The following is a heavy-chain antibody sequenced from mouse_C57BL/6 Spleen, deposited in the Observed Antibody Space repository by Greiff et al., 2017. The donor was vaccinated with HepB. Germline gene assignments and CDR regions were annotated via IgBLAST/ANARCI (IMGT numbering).Heavy chain of an antibody. Sequence: QVQLQQSGAELVRPGASVTLSCKASGYTFTGYEMHWVKQTPVHGLEWIGAIDPETGGTAYNQKFKGKAILTADKSSSTAYMELRNLTSEDSAVYYYTATQATGFAYWGQGTLVTVSA. V-gene: IGHV1-15*01. CDR1: GYTFTGYE. CDR2: IDPETGGT. D-gene: IGHD3-2*02. CDR3: TATQATGFAY. J-gene: IGHJ3*01.